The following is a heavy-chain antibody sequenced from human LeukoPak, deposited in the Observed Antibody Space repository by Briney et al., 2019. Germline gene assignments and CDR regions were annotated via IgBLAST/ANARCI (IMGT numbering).Heavy chain of an antibody. CDR2: INPSGSA. J-gene: IGHJ6*03. CDR3: ARSRGDGDYVGGYFYMDV. D-gene: IGHD4-17*01. V-gene: IGHV4-34*01. CDR1: GGSFCCFY. Sequence: PSETLSLTCADYGGSFCCFYCSGIRQTPNKGLEWIGQINPSGSANYNPSLKSRVTISTHTSNNQFSLALSSVTAADTAMYYCARSRGDGDYVGGYFYMDVCGKGTTVTVSS.